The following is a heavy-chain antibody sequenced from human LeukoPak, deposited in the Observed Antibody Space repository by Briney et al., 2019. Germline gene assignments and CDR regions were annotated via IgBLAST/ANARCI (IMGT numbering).Heavy chain of an antibody. CDR3: TRGDSSSKIDY. CDR1: GFTLNSCW. V-gene: IGHV3-7*01. D-gene: IGHD6-6*01. CDR2: INEDGREK. Sequence: QPGGSLRLSCAASGFTLNSCWMSWVRQAPGKGLEWTANINEDGREKHYVDSVEGRFTISRDNAKNSLYLQMNSLRVEDTALYYCTRGDSSSKIDYWGQGILVIVSS. J-gene: IGHJ4*02.